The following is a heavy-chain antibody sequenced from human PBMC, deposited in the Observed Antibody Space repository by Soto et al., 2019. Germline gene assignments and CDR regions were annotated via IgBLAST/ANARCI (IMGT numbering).Heavy chain of an antibody. CDR1: GYTFISYD. CDR3: ARGDGYMFDY. Sequence: QVQLVQSGAEVKKPGASVKVSCKASGYTFISYDINWVRQATGQGLDWMGWMNPNTGDTGYAQKFQGRVTMTRNTSINTANLELSSLRSDDTAVYFCARGDGYMFDYWGQGTLVTVSS. V-gene: IGHV1-8*01. CDR2: MNPNTGDT. J-gene: IGHJ4*02. D-gene: IGHD5-12*01.